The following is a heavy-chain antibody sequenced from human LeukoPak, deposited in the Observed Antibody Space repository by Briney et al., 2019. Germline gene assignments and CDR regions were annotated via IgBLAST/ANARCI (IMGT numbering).Heavy chain of an antibody. CDR2: ISGSDGST. CDR3: AYMRGLYYGIDY. CDR1: GFTFNNYA. V-gene: IGHV3-23*01. Sequence: GGSLRLSCAASGFTFNNYAMSWVRQAPGKGLVWVSSISGSDGSTYYADSVKGRFTISRDNSKNTLYLQMNSLRAEDTAVYYRAYMRGLYYGIDYWGQGTLVTVSS. J-gene: IGHJ4*02. D-gene: IGHD3-10*01.